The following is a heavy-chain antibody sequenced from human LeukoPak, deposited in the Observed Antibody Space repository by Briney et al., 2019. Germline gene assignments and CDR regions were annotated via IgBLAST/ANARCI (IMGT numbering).Heavy chain of an antibody. Sequence: SETLSLTCTVSGGSISSYYWSWIRQPAGKGLEWIGRIYTSGSTNYNPSLKSRVTMSVDTSKNQFSLKLSSVTAADTAVYYCARGRIVGATTLFDYWGQGTLVTVSS. J-gene: IGHJ4*02. D-gene: IGHD1-26*01. CDR2: IYTSGST. V-gene: IGHV4-4*07. CDR1: GGSISSYY. CDR3: ARGRIVGATTLFDY.